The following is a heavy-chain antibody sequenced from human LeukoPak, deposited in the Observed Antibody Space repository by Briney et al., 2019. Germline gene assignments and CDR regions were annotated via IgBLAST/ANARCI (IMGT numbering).Heavy chain of an antibody. V-gene: IGHV4-34*01. Sequence: SETLSLTCAVYGGSFSGYYWSWIRQPPGKGLEWIGEINHSGSTNYNPSLKSRVTISVDTSKNQFSLKLSSVTAADTAVYYCARDSRVRITMIVGVAPRSRFDPRGQGTLVTVSS. CDR3: ARDSRVRITMIVGVAPRSRFDP. CDR1: GGSFSGYY. CDR2: INHSGST. J-gene: IGHJ5*02. D-gene: IGHD3-22*01.